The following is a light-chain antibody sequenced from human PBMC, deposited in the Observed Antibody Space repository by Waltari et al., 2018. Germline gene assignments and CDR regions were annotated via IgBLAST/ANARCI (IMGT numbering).Light chain of an antibody. CDR1: NIGSES. V-gene: IGLV3-21*02. CDR2: DDS. J-gene: IGLJ1*01. Sequence: SYVLTQPPSVSVAPGQTARLTCGGHNIGSESVHWYQQKPGPAPVLVVYDDSDRPSGIPERFSGSNSGNTATLTISRVEAGDEADYYCQVWDGSSDHYVFGTGTTVTVL. CDR3: QVWDGSSDHYV.